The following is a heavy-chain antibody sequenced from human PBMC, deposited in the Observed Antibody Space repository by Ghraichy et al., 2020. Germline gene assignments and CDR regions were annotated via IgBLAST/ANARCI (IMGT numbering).Heavy chain of an antibody. CDR2: INHSGST. CDR1: GGSFSGYY. D-gene: IGHD3-10*01. Sequence: SETLSLTCAVYGGSFSGYYWSWIRQPPGKGLEWIGEINHSGSTNYNPSLKSRVTISVDTSKNQFSLKLSSVTAADTAVYYCACCGTMVRGVPPRRQNWFDPWGQGTLVTVSS. J-gene: IGHJ5*02. CDR3: ACCGTMVRGVPPRRQNWFDP. V-gene: IGHV4-34*01.